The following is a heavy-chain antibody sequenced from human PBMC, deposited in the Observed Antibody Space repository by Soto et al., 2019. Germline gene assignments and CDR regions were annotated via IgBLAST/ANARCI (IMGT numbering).Heavy chain of an antibody. D-gene: IGHD4-17*01. Sequence: GSLRLSCAASEFTFSTYSMNWVRQAPGKGLEWIGYIYYSGSTNYNPSLKSRVTMSVDTSKNQFSLKLSSVTAADTAVYYCARRYGDCFDYWGQGTLVTVSS. CDR3: ARRYGDCFDY. J-gene: IGHJ4*02. CDR2: IYYSGST. CDR1: EFTFSTYS. V-gene: IGHV4-59*08.